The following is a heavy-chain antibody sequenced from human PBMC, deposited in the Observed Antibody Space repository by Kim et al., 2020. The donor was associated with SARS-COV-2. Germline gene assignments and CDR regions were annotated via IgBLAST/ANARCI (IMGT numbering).Heavy chain of an antibody. Sequence: GGSLRLSCAASGFTFSSYWMHWVRQAPGKGLVWVSRINSDGSSTSYADSVKGRFTISRDNAKNTLYLQMNSLRAEDTAVYYCARVRGRGGWLLYYFDYWGQGTLVTVSS. D-gene: IGHD5-12*01. V-gene: IGHV3-74*01. CDR1: GFTFSSYW. CDR2: INSDGSST. CDR3: ARVRGRGGWLLYYFDY. J-gene: IGHJ4*02.